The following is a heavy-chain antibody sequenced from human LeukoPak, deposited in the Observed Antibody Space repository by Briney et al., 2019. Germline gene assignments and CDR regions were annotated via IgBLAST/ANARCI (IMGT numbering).Heavy chain of an antibody. Sequence: GGSLRLSCAASGFTFRSYSMTWVRQAPGKGLEWVSTVTSSGSNTYYADSVKGRFTNSRDNSKNTLYLQMSSLRAEHTALYYCAKTMGAIDHDSWGQGTLVTVSP. V-gene: IGHV3-23*01. CDR2: VTSSGSNT. CDR3: AKTMGAIDHDS. CDR1: GFTFRSYS. J-gene: IGHJ4*02. D-gene: IGHD1-26*01.